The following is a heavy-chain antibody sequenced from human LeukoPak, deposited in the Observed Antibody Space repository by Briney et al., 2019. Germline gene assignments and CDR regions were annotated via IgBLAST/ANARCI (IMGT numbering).Heavy chain of an antibody. D-gene: IGHD3-10*01. CDR2: ISSSGSYI. CDR3: VKVAKYYYGSETYYFFEH. V-gene: IGHV3-21*01. CDR1: GFTFSSYS. Sequence: GGSLRLSCAASGFTFSSYSMNWVRQAPGKGLEWVSSISSSGSYIYYADSVKGRFTISRDSAKNSLYLQMNSLRVEDTAIYYCVKVAKYYYGSETYYFFEHWGQGTPVTASS. J-gene: IGHJ4*02.